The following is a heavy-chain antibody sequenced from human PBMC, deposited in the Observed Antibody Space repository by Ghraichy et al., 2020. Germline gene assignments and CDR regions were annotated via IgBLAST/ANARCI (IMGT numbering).Heavy chain of an antibody. J-gene: IGHJ1*01. CDR3: ARRQWLVLGGVFQH. CDR1: GGSFSGYY. CDR2: INHSGST. Sequence: SETLSLTCAVYGGSFSGYYWSWIRQPPGKGLEWIGEINHSGSTNYNPSLKSRVTISVDTSKNQFSLKLSSVTAADTAVYYCARRQWLVLGGVFQHWGQGTLVTVSS. D-gene: IGHD6-19*01. V-gene: IGHV4-34*01.